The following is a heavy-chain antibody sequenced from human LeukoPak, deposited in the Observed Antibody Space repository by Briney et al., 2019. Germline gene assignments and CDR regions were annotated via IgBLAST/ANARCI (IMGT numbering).Heavy chain of an antibody. Sequence: EAGRSLRLSCAASGFTFSSYGMHWVRQAPGKGLEWVAVISYDGSNKYYADSVKGRFTISRDNSKNTLYLQMNSLRAEDTAVYYCAKDVSGSNVGHGYWGQGTLVTVSS. V-gene: IGHV3-30*18. J-gene: IGHJ4*02. D-gene: IGHD3-22*01. CDR2: ISYDGSNK. CDR3: AKDVSGSNVGHGY. CDR1: GFTFSSYG.